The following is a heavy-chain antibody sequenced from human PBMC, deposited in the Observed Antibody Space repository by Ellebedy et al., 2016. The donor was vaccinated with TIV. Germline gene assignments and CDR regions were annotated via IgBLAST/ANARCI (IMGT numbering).Heavy chain of an antibody. V-gene: IGHV4-59*08. CDR1: GGSISSYY. CDR2: IYYSGST. Sequence: GSLRLSCTVSGGSISSYYWSWIRQPPGKGLEWIGYIYYSGSTNYNPSLKSRVTISVDTSKNQFSLKLSSVTAADTAVYYCARCLRDRGFGAPAAVDYYYYGMDVWGQGTTVTVSS. D-gene: IGHD3-10*01. CDR3: ARCLRDRGFGAPAAVDYYYYGMDV. J-gene: IGHJ6*02.